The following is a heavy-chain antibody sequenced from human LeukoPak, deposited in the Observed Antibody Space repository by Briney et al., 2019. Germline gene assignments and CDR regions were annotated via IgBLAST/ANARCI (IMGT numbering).Heavy chain of an antibody. V-gene: IGHV1-8*01. J-gene: IGHJ4*02. D-gene: IGHD2-21*02. CDR1: GYTFTSYD. CDR2: MNPNSGNT. CDR3: ARDLAYCGGDCYDDY. Sequence: ASVKVSCKASGYTFTSYDINWVRQATGQGLEWMGWMNPNSGNTGYAQKFQGRVAMTRNTSISTAYMELSSLRSEDTAVYYCARDLAYCGGDCYDDYWGQGTLVTVSS.